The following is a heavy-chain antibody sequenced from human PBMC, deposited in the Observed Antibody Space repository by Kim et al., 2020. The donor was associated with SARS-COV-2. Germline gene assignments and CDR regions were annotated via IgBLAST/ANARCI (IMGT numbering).Heavy chain of an antibody. Sequence: SETLSLTCTVSGSSIGIGYYWGWIRQFPGRGLEWVSSISHTGNTYYNPSLRSRVIISVDTSKREVSLNLTSVTAADTAMYYFARKVISSWFNFDVWG. V-gene: IGHV4-38-2*02. J-gene: IGHJ3*01. D-gene: IGHD2-21*01. CDR2: ISHTGNT. CDR3: ARKVISSWFNFDV. CDR1: GSSIGIGYY.